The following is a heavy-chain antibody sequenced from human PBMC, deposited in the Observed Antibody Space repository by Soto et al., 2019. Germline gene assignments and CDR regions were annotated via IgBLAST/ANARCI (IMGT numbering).Heavy chain of an antibody. J-gene: IGHJ4*02. CDR1: GVTCSASA. CDR3: ARLDCSGGSCYPYYFEH. CDR2: IRSNGRT. D-gene: IGHD2-15*01. V-gene: IGHV3-73*01. Sequence: RWSLRLSWAAAGVTCSASAMNCVRQASGKGLEWVGRIRSNGRTAYAASMQGRFTISRDDSKKTAYLQFNSLKTDDTAVYYCARLDCSGGSCYPYYFEHWGQGALVTVSS.